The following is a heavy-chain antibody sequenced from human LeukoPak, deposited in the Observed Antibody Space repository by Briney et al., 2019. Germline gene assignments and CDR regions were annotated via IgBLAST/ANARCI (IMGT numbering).Heavy chain of an antibody. CDR3: ARGLEWGDGFDI. CDR2: VYISGST. D-gene: IGHD1-1*01. V-gene: IGHV4-61*02. J-gene: IGHJ3*02. Sequence: SSQTLSLTCTVSGGSISSGSYYWPWIRQPAGKGLEWIGRVYISGSTNYNPSLKSRVTISVDTSKNHFSLKLTSVTAADTAVYYCARGLEWGDGFDIWGQGTMVTVSP. CDR1: GGSISSGSYY.